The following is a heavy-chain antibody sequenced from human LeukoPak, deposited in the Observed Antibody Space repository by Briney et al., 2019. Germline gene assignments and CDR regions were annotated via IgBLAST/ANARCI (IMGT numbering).Heavy chain of an antibody. Sequence: AGGSLRLSCAASGFTFSSYAMSWVRQAPGKGLEWVSAISGSGGSTYYADSVKGRFTISRDNSKNTLYLQMNSPRAEDAAVYYCAKGVDHFDYWGQGTLVTVSS. CDR3: AKGVDHFDY. CDR2: ISGSGGST. J-gene: IGHJ4*02. V-gene: IGHV3-23*01. CDR1: GFTFSSYA. D-gene: IGHD3-10*01.